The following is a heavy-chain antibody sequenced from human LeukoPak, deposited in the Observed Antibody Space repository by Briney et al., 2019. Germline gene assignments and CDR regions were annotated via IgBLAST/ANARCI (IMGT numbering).Heavy chain of an antibody. V-gene: IGHV4-34*01. Sequence: SGTLSLTFALYGGSLSGYYWSGIRQPPAKALKWIGEINHSGRTNYNPSLKSRVTISVNTSKNQFSLKLSSVTAPDPAVYYCAARDGLTPAANSYFDYWGQGTLVPVSS. CDR3: AARDGLTPAANSYFDY. CDR1: GGSLSGYY. CDR2: INHSGRT. J-gene: IGHJ4*02. D-gene: IGHD2-2*01.